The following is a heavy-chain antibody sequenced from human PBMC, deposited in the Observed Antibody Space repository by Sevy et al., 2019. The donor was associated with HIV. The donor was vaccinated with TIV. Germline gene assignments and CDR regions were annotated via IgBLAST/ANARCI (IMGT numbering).Heavy chain of an antibody. Sequence: GGSLRLSCVASGFTFSDSWMIWVRQAPGKGLERIAFINEDGSRLGYVDSVRGRFTISRENIKNSLYLQMHNLRAEDTALYFCARDRAYSAVDYWGQGTLVTVSS. CDR1: GFTFSDSW. D-gene: IGHD5-18*01. CDR3: ARDRAYSAVDY. V-gene: IGHV3-7*01. CDR2: INEDGSRL. J-gene: IGHJ4*02.